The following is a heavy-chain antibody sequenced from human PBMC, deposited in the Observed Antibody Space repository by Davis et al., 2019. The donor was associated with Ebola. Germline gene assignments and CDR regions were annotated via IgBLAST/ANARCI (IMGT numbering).Heavy chain of an antibody. CDR2: ISSSSSYI. J-gene: IGHJ6*02. CDR1: GFTFSSYS. Sequence: GESLKISCAASGFTFSSYSMNWVRQAPGKGLEWVSSISSSSSYIYYADSVKGRFTISRDNAKNSLYLQMNSLSADDTALYYCARAAYSSGWKSYSSYYYGMDVWGQGTTVTVSS. D-gene: IGHD6-19*01. CDR3: ARAAYSSGWKSYSSYYYGMDV. V-gene: IGHV3-21*04.